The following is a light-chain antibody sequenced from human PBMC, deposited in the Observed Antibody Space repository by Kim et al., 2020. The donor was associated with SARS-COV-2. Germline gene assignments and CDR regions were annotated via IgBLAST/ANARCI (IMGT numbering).Light chain of an antibody. J-gene: IGKJ5*01. Sequence: SLSPGEGATLSCRASQSVGDLLAWYQQRPGQAPRLLIYDASRRATGIPTRFSGSGSGTDFTLTVSTLESEDFALYYCQRSSWPITFGQGTRLEIK. CDR1: QSVGDL. CDR3: QRSSWPIT. V-gene: IGKV3-11*01. CDR2: DAS.